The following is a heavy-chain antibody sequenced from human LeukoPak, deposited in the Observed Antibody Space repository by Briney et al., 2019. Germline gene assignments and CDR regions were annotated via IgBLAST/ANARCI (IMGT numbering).Heavy chain of an antibody. Sequence: GGSLRLSCAASGFTFSSYGMHWVRQAPGKGLEWVAFIRYDGSNKYYADSVKGRFAISRDNSKNTLYLQMNSLRAEDTAVYYCVTAPGATWGQGTLVTVS. CDR3: VTAPGAT. CDR1: GFTFSSYG. V-gene: IGHV3-30*02. D-gene: IGHD3-10*01. J-gene: IGHJ5*02. CDR2: IRYDGSNK.